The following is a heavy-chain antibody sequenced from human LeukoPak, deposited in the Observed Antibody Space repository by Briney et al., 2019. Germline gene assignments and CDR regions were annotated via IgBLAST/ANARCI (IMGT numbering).Heavy chain of an antibody. V-gene: IGHV4-4*02. CDR3: AHGSGSYYNVRAFDI. CDR2: IYHSGST. CDR1: GGSISSSNW. D-gene: IGHD3-10*01. Sequence: SETLSLTCAVSGGSISSSNWWSCVRQPPGKGLEWIGEIYHSGSTNYNPSLKSRVTISVDKSKKQCSLKLSSVTAADKGVYYCAHGSGSYYNVRAFDIWGQGTMVTVSS. J-gene: IGHJ3*02.